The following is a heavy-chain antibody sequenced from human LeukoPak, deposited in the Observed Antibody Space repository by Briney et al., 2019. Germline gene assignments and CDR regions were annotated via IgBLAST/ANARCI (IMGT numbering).Heavy chain of an antibody. D-gene: IGHD1-20*01. Sequence: GGSLRLSCAASGFTFSSYAMSWVRQAPGKGLEWVSAISGSGGSTYYADSVKGRFTISRGNSKNTLYLQMNSLRAEDTAVYYCAKDRSRNWNEPTVFDYWGQGTLVTVSS. CDR1: GFTFSSYA. J-gene: IGHJ4*02. CDR3: AKDRSRNWNEPTVFDY. CDR2: ISGSGGST. V-gene: IGHV3-23*01.